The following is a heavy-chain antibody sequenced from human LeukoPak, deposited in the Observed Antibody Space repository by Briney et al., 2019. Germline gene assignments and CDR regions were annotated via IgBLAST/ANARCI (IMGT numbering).Heavy chain of an antibody. CDR3: ARAVGGGSYSASRTDY. V-gene: IGHV4-61*02. Sequence: SETLSLTCTVSGGSISSGSYYWRWIRQPAGKGLEGIGRIYTSGSTNYNPSLKSRFTISVDTSKNQFSLKLSSVTAADTAVYYCARAVGGGSYSASRTDYWGQGTLVTVSS. J-gene: IGHJ4*02. CDR1: GGSISSGSYY. D-gene: IGHD1-26*01. CDR2: IYTSGST.